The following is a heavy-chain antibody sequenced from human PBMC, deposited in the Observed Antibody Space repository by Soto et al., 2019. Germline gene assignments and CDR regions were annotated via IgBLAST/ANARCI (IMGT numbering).Heavy chain of an antibody. J-gene: IGHJ4*02. V-gene: IGHV1-8*01. CDR1: GYSFVGYD. CDR3: ARGAPYYYDSKTFYQVDY. Sequence: QVQLVQSGAEAKKPGASVKVSCKASGYSFVGYDINWVRQATGQGLEWMGWMNPDSGNKGYAQKFQGRVTMTRDTSITTAYMELSGLKSDDTAVYYCARGAPYYYDSKTFYQVDYWGQGTLVTVSS. D-gene: IGHD3-10*01. CDR2: MNPDSGNK.